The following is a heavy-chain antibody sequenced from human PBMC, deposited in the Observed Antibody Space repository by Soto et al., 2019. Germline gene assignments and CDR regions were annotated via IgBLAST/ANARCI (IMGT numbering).Heavy chain of an antibody. V-gene: IGHV1-3*01. CDR1: GYTFTTFS. D-gene: IGHD3-16*01. J-gene: IGHJ5*02. CDR3: ARSLVTTFSDYFDP. CDR2: INACNGNT. Sequence: QVQLVQSGAEVKKPRASVRVSCKASGYTFTTFSIHWVRQAPGQRLEWMGWINACNGNTKYSQKFQGRVTITRYTYASTAYMALSSLRSEDTAIYYCARSLVTTFSDYFDPWGQGPLVTVSS.